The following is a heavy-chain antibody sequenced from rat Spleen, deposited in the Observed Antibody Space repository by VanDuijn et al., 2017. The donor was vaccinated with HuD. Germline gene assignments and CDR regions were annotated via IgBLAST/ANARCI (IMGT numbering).Heavy chain of an antibody. Sequence: EVQLVESDGGLVQPGRSLNLSCAASGFTFSDYYMAWVRQAPTKGLEWVASISYDGTGTYYRDSVKGRFTISRDNAKSTLYLQMDSLRSEDTATYYCARRGYGGYTPWFAYWGQGTLVTVSS. CDR2: ISYDGTGT. CDR3: ARRGYGGYTPWFAY. CDR1: GFTFSDYY. V-gene: IGHV5-29*01. J-gene: IGHJ3*01. D-gene: IGHD1-11*01.